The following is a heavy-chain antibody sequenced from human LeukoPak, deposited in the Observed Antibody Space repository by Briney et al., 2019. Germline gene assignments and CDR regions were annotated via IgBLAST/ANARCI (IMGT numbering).Heavy chain of an antibody. J-gene: IGHJ3*02. CDR2: IYSGGRT. V-gene: IGHV3-53*01. CDR3: AGVLRGAFDI. Sequence: GGSLRLSCTASGITVSSNDMCWVRQAPGKGLEWISLIYSGGRTDYADSVKGRFTISRDNSKNMVYLQMNSLRGDDTTVYYCAGVLRGAFDIWGQGKMVAVSS. CDR1: GITVSSND.